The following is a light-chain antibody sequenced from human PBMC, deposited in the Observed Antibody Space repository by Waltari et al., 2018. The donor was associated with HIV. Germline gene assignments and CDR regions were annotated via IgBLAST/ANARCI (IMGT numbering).Light chain of an antibody. V-gene: IGLV3-21*02. CDR2: DDI. J-gene: IGLJ2*01. Sequence: SYVPTQPPSVSVAPEQTARITCGADNIGSKIVHWYQQKPGQAPVLVIYDDIGRPSGMPERFSGSNSGNTATLTISMVEAGDEADYYFQVWDSSSDHLFGGGTKVTVL. CDR3: QVWDSSSDHL. CDR1: NIGSKI.